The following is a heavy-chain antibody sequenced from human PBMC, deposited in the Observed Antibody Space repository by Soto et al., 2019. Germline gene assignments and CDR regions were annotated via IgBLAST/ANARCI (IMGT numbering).Heavy chain of an antibody. CDR1: GGSISSSSYY. Sequence: SETLSLTCTVSGGSISSSSYYWGWIRQPPGKGLEWIGSIYYSGSTYYNPSLKSRVTISVDTSKNQFSLKLSSVTAADTAVYYCARVVGATSPYYFDYWGQGTLVTV. J-gene: IGHJ4*02. V-gene: IGHV4-39*01. D-gene: IGHD1-26*01. CDR3: ARVVGATSPYYFDY. CDR2: IYYSGST.